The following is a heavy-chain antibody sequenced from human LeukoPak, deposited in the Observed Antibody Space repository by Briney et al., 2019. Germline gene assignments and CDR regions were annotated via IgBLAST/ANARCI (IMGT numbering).Heavy chain of an antibody. V-gene: IGHV3-21*04. CDR2: ITSGSDYI. Sequence: GGSLRLSCVASGFTITSYNMNWVRQAPGKGLEWVASITSGSDYINYADSVKGRFTISRDNAKNSLYLQMNSLRAEDTALYYCARARYYYYMDVWGKGTTVTVSS. CDR1: GFTITSYN. J-gene: IGHJ6*03. CDR3: ARARYYYYMDV.